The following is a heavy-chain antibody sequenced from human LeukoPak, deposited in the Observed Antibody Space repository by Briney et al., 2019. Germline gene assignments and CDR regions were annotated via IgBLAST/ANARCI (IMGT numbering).Heavy chain of an antibody. CDR3: AKEISGYSYGVDY. J-gene: IGHJ4*02. D-gene: IGHD5-18*01. CDR1: EFSVGSNY. V-gene: IGHV3-66*01. CDR2: IYSGGST. Sequence: GGSLRLSCAASEFSVGSNYMTWVRQAPGKGLEWVSLIYSGGSTYYADSVKGRFTISRDNSKNTLYLQMNSLRAEDTAVYYCAKEISGYSYGVDYWGQGTLVTVSS.